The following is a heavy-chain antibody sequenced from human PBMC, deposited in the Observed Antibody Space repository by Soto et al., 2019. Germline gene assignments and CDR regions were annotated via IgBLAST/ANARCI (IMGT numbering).Heavy chain of an antibody. CDR2: ISGSGGST. D-gene: IGHD6-6*01. CDR1: GFTFSSYA. Sequence: GGSLRLSCAASGFTFSSYAMSWVRQAPGKGLEWVSAISGSGGSTYYADSVKGRFTISRDNSKNTLYLQMNSLRAEDTAVYYCAKDFKRIAARRGRNYYYGMDVWGQGTTVTVSS. CDR3: AKDFKRIAARRGRNYYYGMDV. V-gene: IGHV3-23*01. J-gene: IGHJ6*02.